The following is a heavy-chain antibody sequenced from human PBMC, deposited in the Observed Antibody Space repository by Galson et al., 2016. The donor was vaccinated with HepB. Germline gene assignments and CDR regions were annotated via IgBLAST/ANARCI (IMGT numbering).Heavy chain of an antibody. D-gene: IGHD2-21*02. Sequence: SVKVSCKASGGTFNYYAVSWVRQAPGQGLEWMGGIIPIFGIAHYAQKFQGRVTVTADDSTGTAYMEVSSLRSEDTAIYYCARGGRYCGGDCYQYYFDHWGQGTLATVSS. V-gene: IGHV1-69*13. J-gene: IGHJ4*02. CDR1: GGTFNYYA. CDR3: ARGGRYCGGDCYQYYFDH. CDR2: IIPIFGIA.